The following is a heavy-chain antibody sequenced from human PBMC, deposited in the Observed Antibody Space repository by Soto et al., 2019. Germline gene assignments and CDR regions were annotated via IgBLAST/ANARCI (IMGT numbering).Heavy chain of an antibody. J-gene: IGHJ4*02. CDR1: GFTFSSYA. CDR2: ISGSGGST. D-gene: IGHD3-22*01. V-gene: IGHV3-23*01. CDR3: AKGTNYDSSGYSGPFDY. Sequence: PGGSLRLSCAASGFTFSSYAMSWVRQAPGKGLEWVSAISGSGGSTYYADSVKGRFTISRDNSKNTLYLQMNSLRAEDTAVYYCAKGTNYDSSGYSGPFDYWGQGTLVTVSS.